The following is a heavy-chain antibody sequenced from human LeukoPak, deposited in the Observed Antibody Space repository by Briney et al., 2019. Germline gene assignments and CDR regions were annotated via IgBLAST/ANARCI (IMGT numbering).Heavy chain of an antibody. CDR1: GDSISSYS. J-gene: IGHJ4*02. V-gene: IGHV4-59*01. D-gene: IGHD6-19*01. CDR3: ARVEGGSGWYYFDY. Sequence: PSETLSLTCTVSGDSISSYSRSWIRQPPGKGLERIGYIYYSGSTNYNPSLKSRVTISVDTSKNHFSLKLSSVTAADTAVYYCARVEGGSGWYYFDYWGQGTLVTVSS. CDR2: IYYSGST.